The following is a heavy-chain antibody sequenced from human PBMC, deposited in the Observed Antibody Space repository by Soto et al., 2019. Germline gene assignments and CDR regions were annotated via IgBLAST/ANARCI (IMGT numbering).Heavy chain of an antibody. Sequence: GASVKVSCKASGYTFTSYGISWVRQAPGQGLEWMGWISAYNGNTNYAQKLQGRVTMTTDTSTSTAYMELRSLRSDDTAVYYCASGPWTYCSSTSCYLGGGMDVWGQGTTVTVSS. CDR3: ASGPWTYCSSTSCYLGGGMDV. D-gene: IGHD2-2*01. J-gene: IGHJ6*02. CDR1: GYTFTSYG. CDR2: ISAYNGNT. V-gene: IGHV1-18*01.